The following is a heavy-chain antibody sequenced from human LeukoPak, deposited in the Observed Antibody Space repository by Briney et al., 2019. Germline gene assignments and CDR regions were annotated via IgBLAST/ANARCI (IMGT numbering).Heavy chain of an antibody. CDR2: IIPIFGTA. V-gene: IGHV1-69*13. J-gene: IGHJ4*02. Sequence: GASVKVSCKASGYTFTGYYMHWVRQAPGQGLEWMGGIIPIFGTANYAQKFQGRVTITADESTSTAYMELSSLRSEDTAVYYCARDALPYCSGGSCYSKFDYWGQGTLVTVSS. CDR1: GYTFTGYY. CDR3: ARDALPYCSGGSCYSKFDY. D-gene: IGHD2-15*01.